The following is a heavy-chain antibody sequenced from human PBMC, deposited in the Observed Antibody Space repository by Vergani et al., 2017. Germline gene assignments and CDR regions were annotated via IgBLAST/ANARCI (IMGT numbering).Heavy chain of an antibody. D-gene: IGHD3-10*01. CDR2: IYHSGST. CDR1: GESISSGYY. Sequence: QVKLQESGPGLLKPSQTLSLTCTVSGESISSGYYWGWIRQPPGKGLEWIGSIYHSGSTYYNPSLKSRVTISVDTSKNQFSLKLSSVTAADTAVYYCARFYGSGSYYSGGNSYYFDYWGQGTLVTVSS. CDR3: ARFYGSGSYYSGGNSYYFDY. J-gene: IGHJ4*02. V-gene: IGHV4-38-2*02.